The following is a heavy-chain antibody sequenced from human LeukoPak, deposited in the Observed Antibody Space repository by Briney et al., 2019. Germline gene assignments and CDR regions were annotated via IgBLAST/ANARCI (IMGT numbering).Heavy chain of an antibody. CDR2: INHSGST. CDR1: GGSFSGYY. D-gene: IGHD4-17*01. V-gene: IGHV4-34*01. J-gene: IGHJ4*02. CDR3: ARRSRWHFDY. Sequence: SETLSLTCAVYGGSFSGYYWSWIRQPPGKGLEWIGEINHSGSTNYNPSLKSRVTISVDTSKNQFSLKLRSVTAADTAVYYCARRSRWHFDYWGQGSLVTVSS.